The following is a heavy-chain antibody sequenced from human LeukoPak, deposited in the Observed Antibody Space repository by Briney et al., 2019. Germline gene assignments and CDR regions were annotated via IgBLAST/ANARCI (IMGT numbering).Heavy chain of an antibody. CDR3: ARWTAVAGSVDY. V-gene: IGHV4-61*01. CDR2: IYYSGNT. D-gene: IGHD6-19*01. CDR1: GGSVSSGSYY. J-gene: IGHJ4*02. Sequence: PSETLSLTCTVSGGSVSSGSYYWSWIRQPPGKGLEWIGYIYYSGNTKHNPSLKSRVTISIDTSKNQFSLKLSSVTAADTAVYYCARWTAVAGSVDYWGQGTLVTVSS.